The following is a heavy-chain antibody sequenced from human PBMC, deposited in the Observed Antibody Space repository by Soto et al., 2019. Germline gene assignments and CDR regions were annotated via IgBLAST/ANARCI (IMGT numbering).Heavy chain of an antibody. CDR1: GFTVTSNY. D-gene: IGHD3-10*01. CDR2: IYRSGAT. Sequence: PGGSLRLSCAASGFTVTSNYMTWVRQAPGKGLEWVSVIYRSGATYYPDAVRGRSTASRDYSHNTLYLQMDSLRVEDTAVYYCARDSGMIRGSYGVDVWRPGTTVTVPS. J-gene: IGHJ6*02. V-gene: IGHV3-53*01. CDR3: ARDSGMIRGSYGVDV.